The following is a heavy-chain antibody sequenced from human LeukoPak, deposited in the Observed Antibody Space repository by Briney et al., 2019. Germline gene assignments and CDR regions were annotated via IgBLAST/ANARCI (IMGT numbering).Heavy chain of an antibody. CDR1: GFTFSSYS. J-gene: IGHJ5*02. CDR2: ISSSSSYI. D-gene: IGHD1-26*01. CDR3: ARRVTVGATSWFDP. V-gene: IGHV3-21*01. Sequence: PGGSLRLSCAASGFTFSSYSMNWVRQAPGKGLEWVSSISSSSSYIYYADSVKGRFTIYRDNAKNSLYLRMNSLRAEDTAVYYCARRVTVGATSWFDPWGQGTLVTVSS.